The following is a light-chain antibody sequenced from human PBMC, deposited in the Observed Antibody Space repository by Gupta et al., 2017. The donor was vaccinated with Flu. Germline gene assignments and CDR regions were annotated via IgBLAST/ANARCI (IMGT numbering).Light chain of an antibody. V-gene: IGLV3-9*01. Sequence: SYELTQPLSVSVALGQTARITCGGNNSGSKNVHWYQQKPGQAPVLVIYRDSNRPSGIPERFSGSNSGNTATLTISRAQAGDESDYYCQLWDSSSGVFGGGTKLTVL. CDR3: QLWDSSSGV. CDR1: NSGSKN. J-gene: IGLJ2*01. CDR2: RDS.